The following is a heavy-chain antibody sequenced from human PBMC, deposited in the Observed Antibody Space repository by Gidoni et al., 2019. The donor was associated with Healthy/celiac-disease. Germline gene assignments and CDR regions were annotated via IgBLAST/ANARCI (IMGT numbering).Heavy chain of an antibody. CDR2: IWYDGSNK. CDR3: ARDGEQPGRPYYYYMDV. J-gene: IGHJ6*03. Sequence: QGELVEAWCGVVQAGGSRRVCCAAAGFPLISAGMHRVRQAPGKGLEWVAVIWYDGSNKYDADSVKGRFTISRDNSKNTLYLQMNSLRAEDTAVYYCARDGEQPGRPYYYYMDVWGKGTTVTVSS. CDR1: GFPLISAG. V-gene: IGHV3-33*01. D-gene: IGHD6-13*01.